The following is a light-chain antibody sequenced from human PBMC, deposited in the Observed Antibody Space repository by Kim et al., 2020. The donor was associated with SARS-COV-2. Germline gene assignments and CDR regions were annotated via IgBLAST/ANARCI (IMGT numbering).Light chain of an antibody. J-gene: IGLJ2*01. CDR1: SSNIGNNY. Sequence: GKKVTISCAGSSSNIGNNYVSWYQQLPGTAPKLLIYDNNKRPSGIPDRFSGSKSGTSATLGITGLQTGDEADYYCGTWDSSLSAVVFGEGTQLTVL. CDR3: GTWDSSLSAVV. CDR2: DNN. V-gene: IGLV1-51*01.